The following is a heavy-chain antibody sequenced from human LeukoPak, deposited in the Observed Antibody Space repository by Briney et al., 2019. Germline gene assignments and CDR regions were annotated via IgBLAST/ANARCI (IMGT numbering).Heavy chain of an antibody. V-gene: IGHV1-69*13. CDR3: ARSIVVVPAALDY. CDR1: GGTFSSYA. J-gene: IGHJ4*02. CDR2: IIPIFGTA. Sequence: ASAKVSCKASGGTFSSYAISWVRQAPGQGLGWMGGIIPIFGTANYAQKFQGRVTITADESTSTAYMELSSLRSEDTAVYYCARSIVVVPAALDYWGQGTLVTVSS. D-gene: IGHD2-2*01.